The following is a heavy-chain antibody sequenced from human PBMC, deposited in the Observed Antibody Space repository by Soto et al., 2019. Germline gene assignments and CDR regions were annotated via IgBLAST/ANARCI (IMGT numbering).Heavy chain of an antibody. CDR3: AKGGLHGRGDWFDP. J-gene: IGHJ5*02. Sequence: PSETLSLTCTVSGGSINNYYWSWIRQTPGKGLEWISNIYHSGRSNYNPSLKSRVIIPVDTPNNQFSLTLASVTAADTAVYYWAKGGLHGRGDWFDPWGQGTPVTVSS. CDR2: IYHSGRS. V-gene: IGHV4-59*01. D-gene: IGHD1-26*01. CDR1: GGSINNYY.